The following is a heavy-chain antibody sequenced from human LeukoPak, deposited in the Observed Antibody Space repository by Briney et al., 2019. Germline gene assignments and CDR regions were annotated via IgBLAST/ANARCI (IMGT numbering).Heavy chain of an antibody. CDR3: ARLNYDVWRGYYFDY. CDR2: IDDSGTT. Sequence: PSETLSLTCTASGVTISSYYWSWLRQPPGKGLEWIGYIDDSGTTNYNPSLKRRVTISVDTSKNQFPLKLSSVTAADAAVYDCARLNYDVWRGYYFDYWGQGTLVTVSS. D-gene: IGHD3-3*01. V-gene: IGHV4-59*08. J-gene: IGHJ4*02. CDR1: GVTISSYY.